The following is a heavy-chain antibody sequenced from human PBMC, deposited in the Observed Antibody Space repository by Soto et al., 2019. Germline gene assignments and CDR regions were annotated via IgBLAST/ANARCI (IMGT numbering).Heavy chain of an antibody. CDR3: AHSPWMRLAFDY. CDR1: GFSLSTSGVG. Sequence: QITLKESGPTLVKPTQTLTLTCTFSGFSLSTSGVGVGWIRQPPGKALEWLALIYWDDDKRYSPSLKSRLTIXKXISKNQVVLTMTNMDPVDTATYYCAHSPWMRLAFDYWGQGTLVTVSS. D-gene: IGHD2-2*03. V-gene: IGHV2-5*02. CDR2: IYWDDDK. J-gene: IGHJ4*02.